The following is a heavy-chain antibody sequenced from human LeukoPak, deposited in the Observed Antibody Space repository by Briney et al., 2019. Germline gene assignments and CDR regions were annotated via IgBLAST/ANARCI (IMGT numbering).Heavy chain of an antibody. CDR1: GYTFTSYY. CDR3: ARVLSGRGSLYDYYYYMDV. D-gene: IGHD3-10*01. V-gene: IGHV1-46*01. CDR2: INPSGGST. J-gene: IGHJ6*03. Sequence: GASVKVSCKASGYTFTSYYMHWVRQAPGQGLEWMGIINPSGGSTSYAQKFQGRVTMTRDMSTSTVYMELSSLRSEDTAVYYCARVLSGRGSLYDYYYYMDVWGKGTTVTISS.